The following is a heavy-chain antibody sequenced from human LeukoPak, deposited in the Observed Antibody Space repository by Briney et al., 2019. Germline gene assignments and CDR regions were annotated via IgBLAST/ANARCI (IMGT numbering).Heavy chain of an antibody. J-gene: IGHJ4*02. D-gene: IGHD3-16*01. CDR1: GYTFTGYY. Sequence: ASVKVSCKASGYTFTGYYIHWVRRAPGQGLEWMGRINPNSGGTNYAQKFQGRVTMTRDTSISTAYMELSRLRSDDTAVYYCCAALGELLDNWGQGTLVTVSS. CDR2: INPNSGGT. V-gene: IGHV1-2*06. CDR3: CAALGELLDN.